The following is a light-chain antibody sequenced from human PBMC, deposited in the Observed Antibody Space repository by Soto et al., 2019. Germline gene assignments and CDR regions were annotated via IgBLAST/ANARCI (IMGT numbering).Light chain of an antibody. CDR3: QQNGDSLLT. V-gene: IGKV3-20*01. CDR1: QSISSSY. J-gene: IGKJ4*01. Sequence: EHVLTQSPGTLSLSPGERATLSCRASQSISSSYLAWYQQKPGQIPRLLIYHASSRATGITVRFSGCGFGTDVAFTLSTLEPKDFAVYYCQQNGDSLLTFGGGTKVEIK. CDR2: HAS.